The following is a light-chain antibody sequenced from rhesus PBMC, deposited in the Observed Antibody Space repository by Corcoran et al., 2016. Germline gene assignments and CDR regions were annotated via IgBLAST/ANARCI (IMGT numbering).Light chain of an antibody. CDR1: QGISSG. Sequence: DIQMTQSPSSLSASVGDPVTITCRASQGISSGLAWHQHKPGKAPKLLIYKAPNLQSGAPPRFSGSGSGTDVTLTINSLQSKDFAADYCPQYNSRPLAFGGGTKVELK. CDR3: PQYNSRPLA. J-gene: IGKJ4*01. CDR2: KAP. V-gene: IGKV1-21*01.